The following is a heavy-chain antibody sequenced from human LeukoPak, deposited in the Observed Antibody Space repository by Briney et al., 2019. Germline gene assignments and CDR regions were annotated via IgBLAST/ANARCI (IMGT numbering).Heavy chain of an antibody. CDR2: MNPNSGNT. CDR3: ARAAGLNQAGYFQH. J-gene: IGHJ1*01. D-gene: IGHD1-14*01. Sequence: ASVKVSCKASGYTFTSYDINWVRQATGQGLEWMGWMNPNSGNTGYAQKFQGRVTMTRNTSISTAYMELSSLRSEDTAVYYCARAAGLNQAGYFQHWGQGTLVTVSA. V-gene: IGHV1-8*01. CDR1: GYTFTSYD.